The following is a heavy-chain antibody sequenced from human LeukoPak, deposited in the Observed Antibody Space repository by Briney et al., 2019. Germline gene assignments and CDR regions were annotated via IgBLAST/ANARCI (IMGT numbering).Heavy chain of an antibody. J-gene: IGHJ4*02. CDR2: IKQAGSET. V-gene: IGHV3-7*01. CDR3: ARGLDYSSGWSYYFDY. CDR1: GFTFSSYW. Sequence: GGSLRLSCAASGFTFSSYWMSWVRQAPGKGLAWVANIKQAGSETYYVDSVKGRFTISRDNAKNSLYLQMNSLRAEDTAVYYCARGLDYSSGWSYYFDYWGQGTLVTVSS. D-gene: IGHD6-19*01.